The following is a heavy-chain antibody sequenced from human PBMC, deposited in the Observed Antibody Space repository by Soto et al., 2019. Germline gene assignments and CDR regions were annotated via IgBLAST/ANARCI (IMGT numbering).Heavy chain of an antibody. CDR3: SRIAVSAPITDFHY. V-gene: IGHV4-39*01. Sequence: SETLSLTCTVSGGSISNSSYLWGWIRQPPGKGLQWIGSVSYSGSTYYNPSLKSRVTISVDTSKTQSSLRLSSVTAADTAVYYCSRIAVSAPITDFHYWGQGALVTVS. CDR2: VSYSGST. D-gene: IGHD6-19*01. CDR1: GGSISNSSYL. J-gene: IGHJ4*02.